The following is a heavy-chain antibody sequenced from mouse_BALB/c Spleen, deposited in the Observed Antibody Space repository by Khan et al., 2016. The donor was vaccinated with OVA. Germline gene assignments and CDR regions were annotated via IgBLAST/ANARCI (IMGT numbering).Heavy chain of an antibody. CDR2: ISSDGSN. D-gene: IGHD1-1*01. CDR3: ARGGVVVPYWYFDV. Sequence: EVQLQESGPGLVKPSQSLSLTCSVTGYSITGGYSWSWIRQFPGNKLEWMGYISSDGSNNYNPSLTNRISITRDTSKNQFFLKLNSVNTEDTATYYCARGGVVVPYWYFDVWGAGTTVTVSS. V-gene: IGHV3-6*02. J-gene: IGHJ1*01. CDR1: GYSITGGYS.